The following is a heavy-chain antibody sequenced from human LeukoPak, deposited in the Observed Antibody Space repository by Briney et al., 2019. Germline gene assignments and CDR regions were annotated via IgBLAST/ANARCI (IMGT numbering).Heavy chain of an antibody. CDR2: IYYSGST. CDR3: ARVYGGNSGDYFDY. J-gene: IGHJ4*02. CDR1: GGSISSYY. D-gene: IGHD4-23*01. V-gene: IGHV4-59*01. Sequence: SETLSLTCTVSGGSISSYYWSWIRQPPGKGLEWIGYIYYSGSTNYNPSLKSRVTISVDTSKNQFSLKLSSVTAADTAVYYCARVYGGNSGDYFDYWGQGTLVTVSS.